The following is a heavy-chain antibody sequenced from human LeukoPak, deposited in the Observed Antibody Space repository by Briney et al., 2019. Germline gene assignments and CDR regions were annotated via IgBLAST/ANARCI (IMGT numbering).Heavy chain of an antibody. D-gene: IGHD4-17*01. Sequence: SETLSLTCTVSGYSISSGYYWGWIRQPPGKGLEWIGSIYHSGSTYYNPSLKSRVTISVDTSKNQFSLKLSSVTAADTAVYYCARVDYGDYQYFQHWGQGTLVTVSS. CDR2: IYHSGST. CDR1: GYSISSGYY. J-gene: IGHJ1*01. V-gene: IGHV4-38-2*02. CDR3: ARVDYGDYQYFQH.